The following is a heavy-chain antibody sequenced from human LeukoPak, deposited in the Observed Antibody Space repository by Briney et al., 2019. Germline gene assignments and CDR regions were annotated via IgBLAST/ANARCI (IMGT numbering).Heavy chain of an antibody. CDR3: AREGRSIGYFDY. CDR1: GFTFSSYG. CDR2: IRYDGSNK. J-gene: IGHJ4*02. Sequence: PGGSLRLSCAASGFTFSSYGMHWVRQAPGKGLEWVAFIRYDGSNKYYADSVKGRFTISRDNSKNTLYLQMNSLRAEDTAVYYCAREGRSIGYFDYWGQGTLVTVSS. V-gene: IGHV3-30*02. D-gene: IGHD3-10*01.